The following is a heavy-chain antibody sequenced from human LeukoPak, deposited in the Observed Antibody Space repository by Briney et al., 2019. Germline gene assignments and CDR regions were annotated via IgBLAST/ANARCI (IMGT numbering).Heavy chain of an antibody. CDR3: AREGPYYYDSSGYPQPFDY. CDR1: GYTFTSYY. CDR2: INPSGGST. Sequence: ASVKASCKASGYTFTSYYMHWVRQAPGQGLEWMGIINPSGGSTSYAQKFQGRVTMTRDTSTSTVYMELSSLRSEDTAVYYCAREGPYYYDSSGYPQPFDYWGQGTLVTVSS. V-gene: IGHV1-46*01. D-gene: IGHD3-22*01. J-gene: IGHJ4*02.